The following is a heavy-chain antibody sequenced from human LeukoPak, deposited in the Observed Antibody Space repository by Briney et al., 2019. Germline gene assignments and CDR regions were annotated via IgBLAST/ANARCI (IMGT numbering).Heavy chain of an antibody. CDR3: AAIAYENAFDI. V-gene: IGHV3-21*01. J-gene: IGHJ3*02. CDR1: GFTFSSYT. CDR2: ISSSSLYR. D-gene: IGHD3-3*01. Sequence: PGGSLRLSCAASGFTFSSYTINWVRQAPGKGLEWVSSISSSSLYRFYADSVRGRFTISRDNAKNPLYLQMTSLRAEDTAVYYCAAIAYENAFDIWGQGTMVTVSS.